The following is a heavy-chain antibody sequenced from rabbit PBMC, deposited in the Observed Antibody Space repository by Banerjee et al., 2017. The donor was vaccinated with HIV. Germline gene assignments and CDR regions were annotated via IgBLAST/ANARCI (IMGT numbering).Heavy chain of an antibody. V-gene: IGHV1S40*01. CDR3: ARDRSYDDYGDLVNL. CDR1: GFTISSSYW. Sequence: QSLEESGGDLVKPGASLTLTCTASGFTISSSYWICWVRQAPGRGLEWIACGYGGSSGNTYYASWAKGRFTMSKTSSTTVTLQMTSLTAADTATYFCARDRSYDDYGDLVNLWGQGTLVTVS. J-gene: IGHJ4*01. CDR2: GYGGSSGNT. D-gene: IGHD2-1*01.